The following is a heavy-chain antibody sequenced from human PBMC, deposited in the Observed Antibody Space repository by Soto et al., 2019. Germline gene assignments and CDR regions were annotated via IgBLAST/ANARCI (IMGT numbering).Heavy chain of an antibody. Sequence: SETLSLTCTVSGVSIGSVSISSNYWSWIRQPPGKGLEWIGSIQYNGNTKYSPSLKSRLTMSIDTSQNQFSLHLTPVTAADTAVYYCARIHYNSASFDYWGQGTLVTVSS. CDR3: ARIHYNSASFDY. CDR2: IQYNGNT. D-gene: IGHD3-10*01. CDR1: GVSIGSVSISSNY. V-gene: IGHV4-61*01. J-gene: IGHJ4*02.